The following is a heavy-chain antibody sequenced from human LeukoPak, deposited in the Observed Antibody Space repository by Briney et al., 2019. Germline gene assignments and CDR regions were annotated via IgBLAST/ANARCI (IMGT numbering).Heavy chain of an antibody. Sequence: PSETLSLTCTVSGGSISSYYWSWIRQPPGKGLEWIGYIYYSGSTNYNPSLKSRVTISVDTSKNQFFLKLNSVTAADTAVYYCTRNAAYCLDFWGQGTPVTVSS. CDR1: GGSISSYY. V-gene: IGHV4-59*12. J-gene: IGHJ4*02. CDR2: IYYSGST. D-gene: IGHD2-21*01. CDR3: TRNAAYCLDF.